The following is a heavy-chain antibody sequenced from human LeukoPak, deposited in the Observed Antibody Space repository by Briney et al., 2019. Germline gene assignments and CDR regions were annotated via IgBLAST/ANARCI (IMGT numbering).Heavy chain of an antibody. CDR1: GYTFTSYY. CDR3: GRGAVVGGYSYYGMDV. CDR2: ITPSGGST. D-gene: IGHD6-19*01. V-gene: IGHV1-46*01. Sequence: ASVKVSCKAFGYTFTSYYMHWVRQAPGQGLEWMGIITPSGGSTTYAQKFQGSVTMTRDTSTSTVYMELYRLRPEDTAVYYCGRGAVVGGYSYYGMDVWGQGTTVTVSS. J-gene: IGHJ6*02.